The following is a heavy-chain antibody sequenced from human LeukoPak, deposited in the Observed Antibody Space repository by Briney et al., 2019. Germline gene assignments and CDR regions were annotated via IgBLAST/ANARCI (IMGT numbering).Heavy chain of an antibody. D-gene: IGHD4-23*01. CDR2: IHYSGST. CDR1: GSSISSGGYY. CDR3: ARGGTVVNLNY. J-gene: IGHJ4*02. V-gene: IGHV4-31*03. Sequence: PSQTLSLTCTVSGSSISSGGYYWSWIRQPPGKGLEWIGNIHYSGSTYYNPSLKSRVTISGDTSKNQFSLKLSSVTAADTAVYYCARGGTVVNLNYWGQGTLVTVSS.